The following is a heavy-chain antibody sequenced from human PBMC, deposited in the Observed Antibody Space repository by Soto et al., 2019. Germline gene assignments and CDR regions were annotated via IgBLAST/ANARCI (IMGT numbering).Heavy chain of an antibody. D-gene: IGHD6-13*01. J-gene: IGHJ6*02. CDR2: INHSGST. V-gene: IGHV4-34*01. Sequence: PSETLALTCAVYGGSFSGYYWSWIRQPPGKGLEWIGEINHSGSTNYNPSLKSRVTISVDTSKNQFSLKLSSVTAADTAVYYCARDGSSPASFLNYYYYYGMDVWGQGTTVTVSS. CDR1: GGSFSGYY. CDR3: ARDGSSPASFLNYYYYYGMDV.